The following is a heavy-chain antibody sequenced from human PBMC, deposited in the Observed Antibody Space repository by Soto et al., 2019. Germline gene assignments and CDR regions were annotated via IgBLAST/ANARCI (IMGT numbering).Heavy chain of an antibody. CDR2: IIPIFGTA. CDR3: ARDRDGSRIAAAGTEEYYFDY. J-gene: IGHJ4*02. CDR1: GGTFSTYA. Sequence: ASLRVSCKXSGGTFSTYAISWVRQAPGQGLEWMGGIIPIFGTANYAQKFQGRVTVTADKSTSTAYMELSSLRSEDTAVYYCARDRDGSRIAAAGTEEYYFDYWGQGTLVTVSS. V-gene: IGHV1-69*06. D-gene: IGHD6-13*01.